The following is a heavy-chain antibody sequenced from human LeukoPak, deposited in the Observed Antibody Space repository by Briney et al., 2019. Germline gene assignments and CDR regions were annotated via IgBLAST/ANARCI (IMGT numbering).Heavy chain of an antibody. CDR3: AREGIAAAGTVFDY. J-gene: IGHJ4*02. D-gene: IGHD6-13*01. Sequence: GGSLRLSCAASGFPFSSFAMHWVRQAPGKGLAWVAVISLDGSNKYYADSVKGRFTISRDNSKNTLYLQMNSLRAEDTAVYYCAREGIAAAGTVFDYWGQGTLVTVSS. CDR1: GFPFSSFA. CDR2: ISLDGSNK. V-gene: IGHV3-30*04.